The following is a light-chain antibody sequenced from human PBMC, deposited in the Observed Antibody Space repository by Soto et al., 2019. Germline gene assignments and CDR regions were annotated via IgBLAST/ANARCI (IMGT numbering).Light chain of an antibody. CDR1: SSDVGGYNY. V-gene: IGLV2-14*01. CDR3: SSYTSSSTPPFV. CDR2: DVS. J-gene: IGLJ3*02. Sequence: QSALTQPASVSGSPGQSITISCTGTSSDVGGYNYVSWYQQHPGKAPKLMIYDVSNRPSGVSNRFSGSKSGNTASLTISGLQAEDEADYYCSSYTSSSTPPFVFGGGTQLTVL.